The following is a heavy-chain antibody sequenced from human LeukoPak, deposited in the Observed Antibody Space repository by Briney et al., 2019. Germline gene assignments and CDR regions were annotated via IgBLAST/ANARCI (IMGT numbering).Heavy chain of an antibody. CDR1: GGSISSYY. CDR3: ARGLPTSAYGSGSYCVFDI. Sequence: SETLSLTCTVSGGSISSYYWSWIRQPPGKGLEWIGYIYYSGSTNYNPSLKSRVTISVDTSKNQFSLKLRSVTAADTAVYYCARGLPTSAYGSGSYCVFDIWGQGTMVTVSS. V-gene: IGHV4-59*12. CDR2: IYYSGST. J-gene: IGHJ3*02. D-gene: IGHD3-10*01.